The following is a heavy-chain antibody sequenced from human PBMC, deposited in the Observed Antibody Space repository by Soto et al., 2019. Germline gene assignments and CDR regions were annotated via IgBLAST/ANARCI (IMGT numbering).Heavy chain of an antibody. D-gene: IGHD2-15*01. J-gene: IGHJ5*02. Sequence: ASVKVSCKASGYTFTSYGISWVRQAPGQGLEWMGWISAYNGNTNYAQKLQGRVTMTTDTSTSTAYMELRSLRSDDTAVYYCARELYCSGGSCYFDPWGQGTRVTVSS. CDR3: ARELYCSGGSCYFDP. V-gene: IGHV1-18*01. CDR1: GYTFTSYG. CDR2: ISAYNGNT.